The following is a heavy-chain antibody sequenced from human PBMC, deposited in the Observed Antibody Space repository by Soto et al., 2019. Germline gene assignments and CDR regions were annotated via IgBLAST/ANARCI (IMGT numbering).Heavy chain of an antibody. CDR3: ARHPPLRGGIAAAGWVDY. D-gene: IGHD6-13*01. CDR2: IDPSDSYT. J-gene: IGHJ4*02. CDR1: GYSFTSYW. Sequence: EVQLVQSGAEVKKPGESLRISCKGSGYSFTSYWISWVRQMPGKGLEWMGRIDPSDSYTNYSPSFQGHVTISADKSISTAYLQWSSLKASDTAMYYCARHPPLRGGIAAAGWVDYWGQGTLVTVSS. V-gene: IGHV5-10-1*03.